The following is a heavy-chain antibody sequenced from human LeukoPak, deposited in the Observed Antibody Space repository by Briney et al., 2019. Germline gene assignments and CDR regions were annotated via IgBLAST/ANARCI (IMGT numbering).Heavy chain of an antibody. Sequence: GASVKVSCKASGYTFTSHDINWVRQATGQGLGWMGWMNPNSANTGYAQKFQGRVTMTRNTSISTAYMELSSLRSEDTAVYYCARGRWGTTVLTPYYFDYWGQGTLVTVSS. V-gene: IGHV1-8*01. CDR2: MNPNSANT. CDR3: ARGRWGTTVLTPYYFDY. CDR1: GYTFTSHD. J-gene: IGHJ4*02. D-gene: IGHD4-23*01.